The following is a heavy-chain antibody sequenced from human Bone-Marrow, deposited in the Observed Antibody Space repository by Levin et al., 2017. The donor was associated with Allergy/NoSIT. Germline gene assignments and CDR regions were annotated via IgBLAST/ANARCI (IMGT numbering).Heavy chain of an antibody. V-gene: IGHV3-21*01. CDR1: GFTFSSYS. CDR2: IGSSTTYI. CDR3: ARESSGWYWGDAFDI. Sequence: SCAASGFTFSSYSMNWVRQAPGKGLEWVSYIGSSTTYIYYADSVKGRFTISRDNAKNSLYLQMNSLRAEDTAVYYCARESSGWYWGDAFDIWGQGTPVTVSS. D-gene: IGHD6-19*01. J-gene: IGHJ3*02.